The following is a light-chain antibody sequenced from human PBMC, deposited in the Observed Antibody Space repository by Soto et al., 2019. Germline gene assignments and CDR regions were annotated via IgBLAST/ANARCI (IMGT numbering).Light chain of an antibody. J-gene: IGKJ1*01. CDR3: QQYGSSGT. CDR2: KAS. CDR1: QTIGTW. Sequence: DIQMTHSPSTLSASVGDTVTITCRASQTIGTWLAWYQQKPAKAPKLLIYKASTLESGVPSRFSGSGSGTDFTLTISRLGPEDFAVYYCQQYGSSGTFGQGTKVDIK. V-gene: IGKV1-5*03.